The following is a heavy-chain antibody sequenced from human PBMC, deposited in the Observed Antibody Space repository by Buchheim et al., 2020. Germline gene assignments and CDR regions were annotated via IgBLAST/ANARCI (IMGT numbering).Heavy chain of an antibody. D-gene: IGHD2-2*01. CDR2: ISGSGGST. V-gene: IGHV3-23*01. Sequence: EVQLLESGGGLVQPGGSLRLSCAASGFTFSSYAMSWVRQAPGKGLEWVLAISGSGGSTYYADSVKGRFTTSRDNSQNTLYLQMNSLRAEDTAVYYCAKDALAGGGVVVPAAIPFDYWGQGTL. CDR3: AKDALAGGGVVVPAAIPFDY. J-gene: IGHJ4*02. CDR1: GFTFSSYA.